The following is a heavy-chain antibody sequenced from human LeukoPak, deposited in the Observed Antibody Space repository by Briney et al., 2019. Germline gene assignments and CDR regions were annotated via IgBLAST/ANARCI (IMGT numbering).Heavy chain of an antibody. J-gene: IGHJ4*02. CDR3: ARGGCNKFDY. D-gene: IGHD2/OR15-2a*01. Sequence: SETLSLTCTVSGGSISSYYWNWIRQPPGKGMEWDGYIYYCASTNYNPSLKSRVTISVDTSKNQFSLKLSSVTAADTAVYYCARGGCNKFDYWGEGTLVTVSS. CDR2: IYYCAST. V-gene: IGHV4-59*01. CDR1: GGSISSYY.